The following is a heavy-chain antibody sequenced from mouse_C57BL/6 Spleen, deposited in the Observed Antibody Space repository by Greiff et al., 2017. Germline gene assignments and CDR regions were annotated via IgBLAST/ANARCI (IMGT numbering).Heavy chain of an antibody. D-gene: IGHD2-4*01. J-gene: IGHJ3*01. CDR3: ASERNYDYDEGFAY. CDR1: GFSLTSYG. Sequence: QVQLKESGPGLVAPSQSLSITCTVSGFSLTSYGVDWVRQSPGKGLEWLGVIWGVGSTNYNSALKSRLSISKDNSKSQVFLKMNSLQTDDTAMYYCASERNYDYDEGFAYWGQGTLVTVSA. V-gene: IGHV2-6*01. CDR2: IWGVGST.